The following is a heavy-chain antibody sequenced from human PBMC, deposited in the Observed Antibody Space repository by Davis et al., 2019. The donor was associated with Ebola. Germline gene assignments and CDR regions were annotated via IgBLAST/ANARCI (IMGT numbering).Heavy chain of an antibody. CDR2: IYYSGST. V-gene: IGHV4-59*01. J-gene: IGHJ5*02. Sequence: SETLSLTCTVSGGSISSYYWSWIRQPPGMRLEWIGYIYYSGSTNYNPSLNSRVTMSVDTTNNQFFLKLSSVTAADTAVYYCARGIRDGAGDWFDPWGQGTLVTVSS. CDR1: GGSISSYY. D-gene: IGHD2/OR15-2a*01. CDR3: ARGIRDGAGDWFDP.